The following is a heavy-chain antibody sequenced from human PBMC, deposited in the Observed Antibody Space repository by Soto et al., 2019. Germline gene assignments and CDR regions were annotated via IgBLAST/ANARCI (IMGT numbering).Heavy chain of an antibody. J-gene: IGHJ4*03. Sequence: GGSLRLSCAASGFTFSGYYMSWIRQAPGKGLEWVSYIGHSGTTIYYADSVKGRFTISRDNAKNSLYLQMNSLRAEDTAVYYCARDDRTGTAVLHYWGQGTMVTVS. V-gene: IGHV3-11*01. CDR1: GFTFSGYY. CDR3: ARDDRTGTAVLHY. D-gene: IGHD1-1*01. CDR2: IGHSGTTI.